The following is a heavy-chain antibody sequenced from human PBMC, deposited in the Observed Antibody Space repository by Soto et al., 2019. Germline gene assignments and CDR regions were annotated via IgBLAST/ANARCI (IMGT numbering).Heavy chain of an antibody. CDR3: ATGYCSSASCPSPYNWFDP. D-gene: IGHD2-2*01. J-gene: IGHJ5*02. CDR1: GFVFSNAW. V-gene: IGHV3-15*01. CDR2: IKTKSEGGTT. Sequence: PGGSLRLSCAASGFVFSNAWMNWVRQAPGKGLEWVGRIKTKSEGGTTDYAAPVKGRFTISRDDSKNTLYLQMNSLKTEDTAVYYCATGYCSSASCPSPYNWFDPWGQGTLVTVPS.